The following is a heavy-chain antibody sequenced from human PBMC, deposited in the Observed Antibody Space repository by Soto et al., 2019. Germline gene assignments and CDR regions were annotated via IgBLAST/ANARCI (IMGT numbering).Heavy chain of an antibody. CDR3: VRGIWIFALRSPFEP. CDR2: ISYDGDTQ. Sequence: QVQLEESGGGVVQPGRSLRLSCAASEFDFSNFAMHWVRQAPGKGLEWMAVISYDGDTQYYADSAKGRFTISRDNSKNTLYLVMNIMTTEDTAVYYCVRGIWIFALRSPFEPWGQGTLVSVSS. V-gene: IGHV3-30-3*01. D-gene: IGHD3-3*01. CDR1: EFDFSNFA. J-gene: IGHJ5*02.